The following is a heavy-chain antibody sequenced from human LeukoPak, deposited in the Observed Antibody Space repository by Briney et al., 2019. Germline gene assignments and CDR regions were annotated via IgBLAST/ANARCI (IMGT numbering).Heavy chain of an antibody. Sequence: SQTLSLTCAISGDSVSSNSAAWNWLRQSPSRGLEWLGRTYYRSKWYNDYAVSVKSRITINPDTSKNQFSLQLNSVTPEDTAVYYCARGRQWLVQEDFDYWGQGTLVTVSS. CDR2: TYYRSKWYN. CDR1: GDSVSSNSAA. J-gene: IGHJ4*02. V-gene: IGHV6-1*01. D-gene: IGHD6-19*01. CDR3: ARGRQWLVQEDFDY.